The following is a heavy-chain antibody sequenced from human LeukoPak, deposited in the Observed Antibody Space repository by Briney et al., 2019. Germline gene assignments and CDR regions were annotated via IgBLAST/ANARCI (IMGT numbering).Heavy chain of an antibody. Sequence: GGSLRLSCAASGLSFSSYSINCVRQAPGKGLEWVSYISGDGNAKHYTDSVKGRFTISRDNAKNALYLQMNSLRAEDTAVYFCARDYVYAFDYWGQGTLVTVSS. J-gene: IGHJ4*02. CDR3: ARDYVYAFDY. V-gene: IGHV3-48*01. CDR2: ISGDGNAK. D-gene: IGHD2/OR15-2a*01. CDR1: GLSFSSYS.